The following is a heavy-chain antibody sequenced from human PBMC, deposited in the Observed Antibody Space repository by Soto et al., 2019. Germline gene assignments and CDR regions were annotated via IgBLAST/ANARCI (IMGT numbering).Heavy chain of an antibody. CDR2: IYYSGST. J-gene: IGHJ5*02. Sequence: PSETLSLTCTVSGGSIISYYWRWIRQPPGKGLEWIGYIYYSGSTNYNPSLKSRVTISVDTSKNQFSLKLSSVTAADTAVYYCAREGYCSGGSCSGAWFDPWGQGTLVTVS. CDR3: AREGYCSGGSCSGAWFDP. CDR1: GGSIISYY. D-gene: IGHD2-15*01. V-gene: IGHV4-59*01.